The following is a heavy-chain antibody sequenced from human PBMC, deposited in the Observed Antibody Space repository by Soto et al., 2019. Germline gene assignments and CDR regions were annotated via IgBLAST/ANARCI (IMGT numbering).Heavy chain of an antibody. CDR2: ISAYNGNT. CDR3: ASRREWGHYGSGSYLNYYYYYGMDV. V-gene: IGHV1-18*04. Sequence: ASVKVSCKASGYTFTSYGISWVRQAPGQGLEWMGWISAYNGNTNYAQKLQGRVTMTTDTSTSTAYMELRSLRSDDTAVYYCASRREWGHYGSGSYLNYYYYYGMDVWGQGTTVTVSS. D-gene: IGHD3-10*01. J-gene: IGHJ6*02. CDR1: GYTFTSYG.